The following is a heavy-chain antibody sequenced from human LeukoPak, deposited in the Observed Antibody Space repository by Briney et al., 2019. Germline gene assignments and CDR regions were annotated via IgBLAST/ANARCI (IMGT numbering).Heavy chain of an antibody. D-gene: IGHD3-3*01. CDR2: ISSSSGTI. Sequence: GGSLRLSCAASGFTFSSCSMNWVRQAPGKGLEWVSYISSSSGTIYYADSVKGRFTISRDNAKNSLYLQMNSLRAEDTAVYYCARDLRYDFWSGYAPSDYWGQGTLVTVSS. CDR1: GFTFSSCS. J-gene: IGHJ4*02. V-gene: IGHV3-48*01. CDR3: ARDLRYDFWSGYAPSDY.